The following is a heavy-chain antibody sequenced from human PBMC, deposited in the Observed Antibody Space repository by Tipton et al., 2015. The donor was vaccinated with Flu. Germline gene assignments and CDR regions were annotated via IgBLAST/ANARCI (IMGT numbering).Heavy chain of an antibody. D-gene: IGHD3-9*01. CDR2: ISWNSGSI. Sequence: SLRLSCAASGFTFDDYAMHWVRQAPGKGLEWVSGISWNSGSIGYADSVKGRFTISRDNAKNSLYLQMNSLRAEDTALYYCAKDIYDILTGSPDYRGQRTLVTVSS. CDR3: AKDIYDILTGSPDY. V-gene: IGHV3-9*01. CDR1: GFTFDDYA. J-gene: IGHJ4*02.